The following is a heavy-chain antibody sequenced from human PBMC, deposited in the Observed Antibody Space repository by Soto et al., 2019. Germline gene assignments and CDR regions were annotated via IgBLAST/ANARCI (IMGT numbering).Heavy chain of an antibody. CDR1: GGTFSSYA. CDR2: IIPIFGTA. J-gene: IGHJ6*02. CDR3: ARASYYHGSGSPPPPYYFYGMDV. Sequence: SVKVSCKASGGTFSSYAISWVRQAPGQGLEWMGGIIPIFGTANYAQKFQGRVTITADKSTSTAYMELSSLRSEDTAVYYCARASYYHGSGSPPPPYYFYGMDVWGQGTTVTVSS. V-gene: IGHV1-69*06. D-gene: IGHD3-10*01.